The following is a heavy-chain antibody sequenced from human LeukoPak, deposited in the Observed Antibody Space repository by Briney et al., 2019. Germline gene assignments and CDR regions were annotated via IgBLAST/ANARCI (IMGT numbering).Heavy chain of an antibody. J-gene: IGHJ3*02. Sequence: EASVKVSCKASGYTFTGYYMHWVRQAPGQGLEWMGLINPNSGGTNYAQKFQGWVTMTRDTSISTAYMELSRLRSDDTAAYYCARGGMTTVTTDAFDIWGQGTMVTVSS. CDR3: ARGGMTTVTTDAFDI. V-gene: IGHV1-2*04. D-gene: IGHD4-17*01. CDR1: GYTFTGYY. CDR2: INPNSGGT.